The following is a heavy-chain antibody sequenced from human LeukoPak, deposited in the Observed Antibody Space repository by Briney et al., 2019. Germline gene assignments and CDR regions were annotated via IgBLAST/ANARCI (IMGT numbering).Heavy chain of an antibody. Sequence: SDTLSLTCTVSSHSIKRHCWRWLRRPPGKALEWIGYINYSGKNNYNPSLESPVTISVDPSKNQFSLKLSSVTAADTAVYYCARVLETGYLFGADAFDIWGQGTMVTVSS. CDR1: SHSIKRHC. V-gene: IGHV4-59*11. CDR3: ARVLETGYLFGADAFDI. J-gene: IGHJ3*02. CDR2: INYSGKN. D-gene: IGHD3-9*01.